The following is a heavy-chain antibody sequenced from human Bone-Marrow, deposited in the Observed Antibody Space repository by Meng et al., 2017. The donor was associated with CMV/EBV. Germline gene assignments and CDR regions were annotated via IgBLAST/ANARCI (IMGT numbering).Heavy chain of an antibody. Sequence: ASVQVSCKASGYTFTGYYMHWVRQAPGQGLEWMGWINPNSGGTNYAQKFQGRVTMTRDTSISTAYMELSRLRSDDTAVYYCARENYVGTSPPGYWGQGTLVTVSS. J-gene: IGHJ4*02. D-gene: IGHD4-23*01. CDR3: ARENYVGTSPPGY. CDR1: GYTFTGYY. V-gene: IGHV1-2*02. CDR2: INPNSGGT.